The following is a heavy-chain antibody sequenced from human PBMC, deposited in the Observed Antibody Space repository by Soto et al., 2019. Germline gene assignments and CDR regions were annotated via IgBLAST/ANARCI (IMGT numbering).Heavy chain of an antibody. CDR2: LIPIFGTA. CDR1: GSTFSSYA. Sequence: QVQLVQSGAEVKKPGSSVKVSCKASGSTFSSYAISWVRQAPGQGLEWMGGLIPIFGTANYAQKFQGRVTITEDESTSPASMERSSLRSEDTAVYYCARRWRITMIVVGIDDAFDIWGQGTMVTVSS. J-gene: IGHJ3*02. CDR3: ARRWRITMIVVGIDDAFDI. D-gene: IGHD3-22*01. V-gene: IGHV1-69*12.